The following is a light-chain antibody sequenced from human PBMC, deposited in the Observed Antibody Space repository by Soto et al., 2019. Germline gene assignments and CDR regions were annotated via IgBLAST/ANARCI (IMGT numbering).Light chain of an antibody. CDR1: SSNIKTNG. CDR3: STWDDSLNGLI. J-gene: IGLJ2*01. Sequence: QSVLAQPPSASGTPGQTVTISCSGGSSNIKTNGVSWYQQVPGAAPTLLIYSNSQRPSGAPDRFSGSKSGTSASLAISGLQSEDEATYHCSTWDDSLNGLIFGGGTKVTVL. CDR2: SNS. V-gene: IGLV1-44*01.